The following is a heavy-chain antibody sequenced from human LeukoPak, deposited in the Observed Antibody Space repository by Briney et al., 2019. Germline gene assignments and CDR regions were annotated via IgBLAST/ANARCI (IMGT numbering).Heavy chain of an antibody. V-gene: IGHV4-34*01. CDR2: INHSGST. J-gene: IGHJ5*02. Sequence: SETLSLTCAVYGGSFSGYYWSWIRQPPGKGLEWIGEINHSGSTNYNPSLKSRVTISVDTSKNQFSLKLSSVTAADTAVYYCAREPIRDIVVVPAAKGGARFDPWGQGTLVTVSS. CDR3: AREPIRDIVVVPAAKGGARFDP. D-gene: IGHD2-2*01. CDR1: GGSFSGYY.